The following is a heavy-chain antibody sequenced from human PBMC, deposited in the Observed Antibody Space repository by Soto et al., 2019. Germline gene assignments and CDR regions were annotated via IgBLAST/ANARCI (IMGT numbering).Heavy chain of an antibody. Sequence: QVQLVESGGGVVQPGRSLRLSCAASGFTFSSYGMHWVRQAPGKGLEWVAVIWYDGSNKYYADSVKGRFTISRDNSKTTLYLQMNSLRAEDTAVYYCARDLGVNTAYYYGMDVWGQGTTVTVSS. CDR3: ARDLGVNTAYYYGMDV. D-gene: IGHD3-3*01. CDR2: IWYDGSNK. J-gene: IGHJ6*02. V-gene: IGHV3-33*01. CDR1: GFTFSSYG.